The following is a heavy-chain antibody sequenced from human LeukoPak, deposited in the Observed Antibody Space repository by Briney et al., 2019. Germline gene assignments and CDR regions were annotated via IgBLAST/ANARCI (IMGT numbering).Heavy chain of an antibody. CDR3: ARNYGDYVDYYYYGMDV. CDR2: IWYDGSNK. D-gene: IGHD4-17*01. Sequence: PGGSLRLSCAASGFTFSTYWMHWVRQAPGKGLEWVAVIWYDGSNKYYVDSVKGRFTISRDNSKNTLYLQMNSLRAEDTAVYYCARNYGDYVDYYYYGMDVWGHGTTVTVSS. J-gene: IGHJ6*02. CDR1: GFTFSTYW. V-gene: IGHV3-33*08.